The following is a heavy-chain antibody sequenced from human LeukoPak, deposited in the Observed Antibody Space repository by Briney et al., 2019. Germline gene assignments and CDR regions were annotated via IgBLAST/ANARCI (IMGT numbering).Heavy chain of an antibody. D-gene: IGHD6-19*01. CDR3: AKDDRRHYTSGPNPDSLH. V-gene: IGHV3-9*01. CDR1: GFIFNNYA. J-gene: IGHJ4*02. CDR2: ISWNSGSI. Sequence: GGSLRLSCAGSGFIFNNYAMHWVRQPPGKGLEWVSGISWNSGSIDYADSVKGRFTISRDNAKNSLYLQMNSLRVEDTAFFYCAKDDRRHYTSGPNPDSLHWGQGALVTVSS.